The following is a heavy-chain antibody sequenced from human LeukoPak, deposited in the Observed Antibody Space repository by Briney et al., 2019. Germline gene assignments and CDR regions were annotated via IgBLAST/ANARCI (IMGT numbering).Heavy chain of an antibody. V-gene: IGHV3-7*03. CDR1: GFTFSSNW. D-gene: IGHD3-10*01. CDR3: AREGSEF. J-gene: IGHJ4*02. CDR2: IKPDGSEK. Sequence: GGSLRLSCAASGFTFSSNWMSWVRQAPGKGLEWVANIKPDGSEKYYVDSVKGRFTISRDNAKNSLYLQMNSLRAEDTAVYYCAREGSEFWGQGTLVTVSS.